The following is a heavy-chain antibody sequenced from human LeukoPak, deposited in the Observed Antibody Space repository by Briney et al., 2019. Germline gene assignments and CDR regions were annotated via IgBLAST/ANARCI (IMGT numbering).Heavy chain of an antibody. CDR3: ARTIDYGDSEVLDY. D-gene: IGHD4-17*01. CDR2: ISAYNGNT. V-gene: IGHV1-18*01. Sequence: GASVRVSCKASGYTFSSYGVSWVRQARGQGLEWMGWISAYNGNTKYAQKVQGRVTLTTDTSTSTAYMDLRSLRSDDTAVYYCARTIDYGDSEVLDYWGQGTLVTVSS. J-gene: IGHJ4*02. CDR1: GYTFSSYG.